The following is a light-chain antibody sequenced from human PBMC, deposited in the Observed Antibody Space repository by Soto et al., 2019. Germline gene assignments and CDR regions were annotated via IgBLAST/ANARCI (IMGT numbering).Light chain of an antibody. J-gene: IGKJ2*01. CDR3: LQDYIYPYT. Sequence: AIQMTQSPSSLSASVGDRVTITCRASQGIRTDLGWYQQKPGKAPELLIYAASNLQSGVPSRFSGGGSGTDFTLTISSLQPEDSASYYCLQDYIYPYTVGQGTKLEIK. CDR2: AAS. CDR1: QGIRTD. V-gene: IGKV1-6*01.